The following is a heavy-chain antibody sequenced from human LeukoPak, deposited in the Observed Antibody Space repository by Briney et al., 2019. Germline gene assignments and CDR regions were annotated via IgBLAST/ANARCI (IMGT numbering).Heavy chain of an antibody. CDR2: ISSGTSTI. Sequence: GGFLRLSCAASGFTFSSSAMNWVRQAPGKGLEWVSYISSGTSTIYYADSVKGRFTISRDNAKNSLYLQMSSLRAEDTAVYYCARDVTYYGGDWFDPWGQGTLVTVSS. D-gene: IGHD4-23*01. CDR3: ARDVTYYGGDWFDP. J-gene: IGHJ5*02. V-gene: IGHV3-48*04. CDR1: GFTFSSSA.